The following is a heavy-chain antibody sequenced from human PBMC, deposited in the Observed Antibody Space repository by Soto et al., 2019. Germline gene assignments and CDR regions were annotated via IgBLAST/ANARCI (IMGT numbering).Heavy chain of an antibody. J-gene: IGHJ6*02. D-gene: IGHD3-22*01. V-gene: IGHV3-23*01. CDR3: AKKNLGYYDSSGYYYFLTHGMDV. CDR2: ISGSGGST. CDR1: GFTFSSYA. Sequence: GGSLRLSCAASGFTFSSYAMSWVRQAPGRGLEWVSAISGSGGSTYYADSVKGRFTISRDNSKNTLYLQMNSLRAEDTDVYYCAKKNLGYYDSSGYYYFLTHGMDVWGQGTTVTVSS.